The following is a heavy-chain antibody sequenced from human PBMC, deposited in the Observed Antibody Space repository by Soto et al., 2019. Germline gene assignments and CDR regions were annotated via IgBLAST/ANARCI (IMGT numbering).Heavy chain of an antibody. Sequence: EVQLVESGGGLVQPGRSLRLSCTVSGFTSDDHGMHWVRQAPGKGLEWVSGVVWKTATIGYGDAVKGRFTISRDYAEKTLYLQMDSLRPEDTALYYCVKDVDQGGAASWGQGTQVTVSS. D-gene: IGHD3-16*01. CDR2: VVWKTATI. CDR1: GFTSDDHG. CDR3: VKDVDQGGAAS. V-gene: IGHV3-9*02. J-gene: IGHJ5*02.